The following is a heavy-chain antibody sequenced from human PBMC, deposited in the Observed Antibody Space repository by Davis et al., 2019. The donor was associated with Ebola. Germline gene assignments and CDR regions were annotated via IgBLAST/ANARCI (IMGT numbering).Heavy chain of an antibody. Sequence: GESLKISCAASGFTVSNTYMSWVRQAQGKGLEWVSVIWSTGSTYYTDSVKGRITISRDNARNTVYLQMNSLRAEDTAVYYWAGNLRDSHYGMDVWGQGTTVTVSS. CDR2: IWSTGST. V-gene: IGHV3-66*01. D-gene: IGHD2/OR15-2a*01. CDR1: GFTVSNTY. J-gene: IGHJ6*02. CDR3: AGNLRDSHYGMDV.